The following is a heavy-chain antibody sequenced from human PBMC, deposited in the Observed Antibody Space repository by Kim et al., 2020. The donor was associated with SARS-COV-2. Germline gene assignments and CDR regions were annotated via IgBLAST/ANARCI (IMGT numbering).Heavy chain of an antibody. Sequence: SETLSLTCTVSGGSISSSSYYWGWIRQPPGKGLEWIGSIYYSGSTYYNPSLKSRVTISVDTSKNQFSLKLSSVTAADTAVYYCARGLSGWYLSGSYYGMDVWGQGTTVTVSS. D-gene: IGHD6-19*01. CDR1: GGSISSSSYY. V-gene: IGHV4-39*01. J-gene: IGHJ6*02. CDR2: IYYSGST. CDR3: ARGLSGWYLSGSYYGMDV.